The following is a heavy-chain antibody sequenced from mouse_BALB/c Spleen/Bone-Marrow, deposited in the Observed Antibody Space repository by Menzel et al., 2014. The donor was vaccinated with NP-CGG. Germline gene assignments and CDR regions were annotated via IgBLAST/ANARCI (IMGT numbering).Heavy chain of an antibody. V-gene: IGHV5-9-3*01. CDR1: GFTFSSYA. D-gene: IGHD1-1*01. CDR3: ARPHYYGSSWFAY. Sequence: EVKLVESGGGLVKPGGSLKLSCAASGFTFSSYAMSWVRQTPEKRLEWVATISSGGSYTYYPDSVKGRFTISRDNAKNTLYLRMSSLRSEDTAMYYCARPHYYGSSWFAYWGQGTLVTVSA. J-gene: IGHJ3*01. CDR2: ISSGGSYT.